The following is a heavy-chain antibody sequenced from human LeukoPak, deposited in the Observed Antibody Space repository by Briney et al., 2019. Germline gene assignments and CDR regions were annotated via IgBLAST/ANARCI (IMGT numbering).Heavy chain of an antibody. D-gene: IGHD4-17*01. CDR1: AGSISDFH. J-gene: IGHJ6*02. CDR3: ARDLTTVTKGLDV. V-gene: IGHV4-59*01. CDR2: VHSSGST. Sequence: SETLSLTCSVSAGSISDFHWGWIRQTPGKGLEWIGHVHSSGSTNYNPSLKSRLTMSVDTSKNQFFLKLNSVTAADTAEYYCARDLTTVTKGLDVWGQGTTIIVSS.